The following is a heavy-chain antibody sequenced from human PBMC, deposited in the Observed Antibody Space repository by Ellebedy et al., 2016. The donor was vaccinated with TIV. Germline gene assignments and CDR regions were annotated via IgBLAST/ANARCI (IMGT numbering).Heavy chain of an antibody. D-gene: IGHD1-26*01. CDR1: GFTFSSYG. V-gene: IGHV3-NL1*01. CDR2: IYSGGST. J-gene: IGHJ6*02. Sequence: GESLKISCAASGFTFSSYGMHWVRQAPGKGLEWVSVIYSGGSTYYADSVKGRFTISRDNSKNTLYLQMNSLRAEDTAVYYCAKDMVFGDGKWEIDVWGQGTTVTVSS. CDR3: AKDMVFGDGKWEIDV.